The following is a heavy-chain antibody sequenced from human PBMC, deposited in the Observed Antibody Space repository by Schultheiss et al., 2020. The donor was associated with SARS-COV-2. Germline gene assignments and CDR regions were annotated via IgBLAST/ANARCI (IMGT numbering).Heavy chain of an antibody. Sequence: GGSLRLSCAASGFTFSSYSMNWVRQAPGKGLEWVSSISSSSSYIYYADSVKGRFTISRDNSKNTLYLQMNSLRAEDTAVYYCAKRGPDIVVVPAAPEFGMDVWGQGTKVTVSS. D-gene: IGHD2-2*01. J-gene: IGHJ6*02. CDR3: AKRGPDIVVVPAAPEFGMDV. CDR1: GFTFSSYS. V-gene: IGHV3-21*04. CDR2: ISSSSSYI.